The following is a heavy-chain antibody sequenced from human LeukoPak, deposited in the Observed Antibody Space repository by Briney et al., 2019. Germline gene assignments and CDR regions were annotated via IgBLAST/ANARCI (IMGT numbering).Heavy chain of an antibody. D-gene: IGHD5-24*01. V-gene: IGHV1-46*01. CDR3: ARAGDGYNSFDY. CDR2: IYPRDGST. Sequence: WASVKVSCKASGYSFTSNYIHWVRQAPGQGLEWKGMIYPRDGSTSYAQKFQGRVTVTRDTSTSTVYMELSSLRSDDTAVYYCARAGDGYNSFDYWGQGTLVTVSS. J-gene: IGHJ4*02. CDR1: GYSFTSNY.